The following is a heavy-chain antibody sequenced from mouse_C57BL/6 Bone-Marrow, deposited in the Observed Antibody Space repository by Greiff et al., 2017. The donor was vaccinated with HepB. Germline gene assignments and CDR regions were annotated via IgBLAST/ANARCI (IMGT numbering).Heavy chain of an antibody. Sequence: EVQLQQSGAELVRPGASVKLSCTASGFNIKDDYMHWVKQRPEQGLEWIGWIDPENGDTEYASKFQGKATITADTSSNTAYLQLSSLTSEDTAVYYCTTPSITTVVAHYWYFDVWGTGTTVTVSS. D-gene: IGHD1-1*01. J-gene: IGHJ1*03. CDR3: TTPSITTVVAHYWYFDV. V-gene: IGHV14-4*01. CDR1: GFNIKDDY. CDR2: IDPENGDT.